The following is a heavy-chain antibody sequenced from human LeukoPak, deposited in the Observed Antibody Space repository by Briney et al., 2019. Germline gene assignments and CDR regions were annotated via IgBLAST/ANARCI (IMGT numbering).Heavy chain of an antibody. CDR3: AREVFSGSYYGI. CDR1: GYTFTSYG. V-gene: IGHV1-18*01. D-gene: IGHD1-26*01. J-gene: IGHJ3*02. Sequence: ASVKVSCKASGYTFTSYGISWVRQAPGQGLEWMGWISAYNGNTNYAQKLQGRVTMTTDTSTSTAYMELRSPRSDDTAVYYCAREVFSGSYYGIWGQGTMVTVSS. CDR2: ISAYNGNT.